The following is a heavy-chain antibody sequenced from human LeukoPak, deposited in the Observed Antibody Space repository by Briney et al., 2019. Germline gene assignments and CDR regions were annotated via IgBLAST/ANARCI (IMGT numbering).Heavy chain of an antibody. CDR3: ARGPDTSGYYPFDY. D-gene: IGHD3-22*01. CDR2: INPNSGGT. CDR1: GYTFTGYY. J-gene: IGHJ4*02. Sequence: AASVKVSCKASGYTFTGYYMHWVRQAPGQGLEWMGWINPNSGGTNYAQRFQGRVTMTRDTSISTAYMELSRLRSDDTAVYYCARGPDTSGYYPFDYWGQGTLVTVSS. V-gene: IGHV1-2*02.